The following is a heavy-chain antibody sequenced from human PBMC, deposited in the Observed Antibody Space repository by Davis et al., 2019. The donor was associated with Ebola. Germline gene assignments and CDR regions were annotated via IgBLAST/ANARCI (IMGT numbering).Heavy chain of an antibody. CDR1: GFTFSGSA. J-gene: IGHJ4*02. CDR3: TKTSSSTNPDY. V-gene: IGHV3-73*01. D-gene: IGHD6-6*01. Sequence: GESLKISCAASGFTFSGSAMHWVRQASGKGLEWVGRIRSKANSYATAYAASVKGRFTISRDDSKNTAHLQMNSLKTEDTAVYYCTKTSSSTNPDYWGQGTLVTVSS. CDR2: IRSKANSYAT.